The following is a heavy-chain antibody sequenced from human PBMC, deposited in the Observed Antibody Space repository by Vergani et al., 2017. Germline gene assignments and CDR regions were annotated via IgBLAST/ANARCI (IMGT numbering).Heavy chain of an antibody. J-gene: IGHJ6*02. CDR3: ARGWFDCSSTSCYLDYYYYGMDV. V-gene: IGHV1-2*02. D-gene: IGHD2-2*01. CDR1: GYTFTGYY. CDR2: INPNSGGT. Sequence: QVQLVQSGAEVKKPGASVKVSCKASGYTFTGYYMHWVRQAPGQGLEWMGWINPNSGGTNYAQKFQGRVTMTRDTSISTAYMDLSRLRSDDTAVYYCARGWFDCSSTSCYLDYYYYGMDVWGQGTTVTVSS.